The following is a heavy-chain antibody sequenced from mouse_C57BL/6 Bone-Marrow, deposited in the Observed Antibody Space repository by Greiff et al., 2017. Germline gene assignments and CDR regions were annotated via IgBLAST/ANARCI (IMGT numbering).Heavy chain of an antibody. D-gene: IGHD4-1*01. Sequence: VQLQQSGPGLVQPSQSLSITCTVSGFSLTGYGVHWVRQSPGKGLEWLGVIWRSGSTDYNAAFMSRLSITKDNSKGQVFFKMNSLHADDTAIYSCAKTGKKEYAMDYWGQGTSVTVSS. J-gene: IGHJ4*01. CDR1: GFSLTGYG. CDR2: IWRSGST. V-gene: IGHV2-5*01. CDR3: AKTGKKEYAMDY.